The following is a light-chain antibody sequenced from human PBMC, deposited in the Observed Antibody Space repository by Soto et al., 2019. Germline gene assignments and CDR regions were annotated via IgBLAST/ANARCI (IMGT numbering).Light chain of an antibody. CDR3: CSYAGSYVV. CDR2: DVS. Sequence: QSVLTQPRSVSGSPGQSVTISCTGTSSDVGGYNYVSWYQQHPGKAPKLMIYDVSKWPSGVPDRFSGSKSGNTASLTISGLQTEDEADYYFCSYAGSYVVFGGGTKLTVL. V-gene: IGLV2-11*01. CDR1: SSDVGGYNY. J-gene: IGLJ2*01.